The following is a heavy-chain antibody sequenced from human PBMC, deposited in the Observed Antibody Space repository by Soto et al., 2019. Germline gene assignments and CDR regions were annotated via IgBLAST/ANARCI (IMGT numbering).Heavy chain of an antibody. Sequence: SETLSLTCAVSGGSISSSNWWSWVRQAPGKGLEWIGEIYHSGSTNYNPSLKSRVTISVDKSKNQFSLKLSSVTAADTAVYYCARVSGSYYYGMDVWGQGTTVT. CDR3: ARVSGSYYYGMDV. D-gene: IGHD1-26*01. V-gene: IGHV4-4*02. CDR2: IYHSGST. CDR1: GGSISSSNW. J-gene: IGHJ6*02.